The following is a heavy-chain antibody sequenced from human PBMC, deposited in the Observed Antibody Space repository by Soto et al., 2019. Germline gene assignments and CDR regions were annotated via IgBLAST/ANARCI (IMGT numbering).Heavy chain of an antibody. Sequence: ASVKGSCKASGYIFTNNDVSWVRQATGQGLEWMGWMNPGSVDTWYAQKFQGRVTMSRDISIATAHMELSSLRSDDTAIYYCARMATFGSLNWFDPWGQGTLVTVSS. D-gene: IGHD3-16*01. V-gene: IGHV1-8*01. CDR1: GYIFTNND. CDR3: ARMATFGSLNWFDP. J-gene: IGHJ5*02. CDR2: MNPGSVDT.